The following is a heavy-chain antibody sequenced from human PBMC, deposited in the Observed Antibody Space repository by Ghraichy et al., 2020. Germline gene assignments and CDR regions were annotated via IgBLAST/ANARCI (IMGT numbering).Heavy chain of an antibody. D-gene: IGHD2-8*01. CDR1: GYTFTSYD. CDR3: ARGRCTNGVCYNVYYYYYGRDV. J-gene: IGHJ6*04. Sequence: ASVKVSCKASGYTFTSYDINWVRQATGQGLEWMGWMNPNSGNTDYAQKFQGRVTMTRNTSISTAYMELSSLRSEDTAVYYCARGRCTNGVCYNVYYYYYGRDVWAKRSTVTV. V-gene: IGHV1-8*01. CDR2: MNPNSGNT.